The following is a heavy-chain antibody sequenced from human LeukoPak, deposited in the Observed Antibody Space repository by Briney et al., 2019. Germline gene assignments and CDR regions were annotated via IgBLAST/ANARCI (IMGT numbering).Heavy chain of an antibody. CDR2: IWYDGSIK. CDR3: ARVDPTVAFDY. V-gene: IGHV3-30-3*01. Sequence: GGSLRLSCAASGFTFSTYAMHWVRQAPGKGLEWVAVIWYDGSIKYYADSVKGRFTISRDISKNTLYPQMNSLRAEDTAVYYCARVDPTVAFDYWGQGTLVTVSS. CDR1: GFTFSTYA. D-gene: IGHD4-23*01. J-gene: IGHJ4*02.